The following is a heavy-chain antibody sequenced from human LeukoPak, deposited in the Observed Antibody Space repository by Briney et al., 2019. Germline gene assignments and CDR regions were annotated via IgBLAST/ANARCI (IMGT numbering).Heavy chain of an antibody. D-gene: IGHD2-2*01. CDR1: GFAFSSFA. CDR3: AKAEYCSSTTCYAFDV. CDR2: ISGRGDGT. V-gene: IGHV3-23*01. J-gene: IGHJ3*01. Sequence: GGSLRLSCAASGFAFSSFAISWVRQGPGKRLEWVASISGRGDGTSYADSVKGRFTISRDNTKNTLYLQMNSLRAEDTAVYYCAKAEYCSSTTCYAFDVWGQGTMVTVSS.